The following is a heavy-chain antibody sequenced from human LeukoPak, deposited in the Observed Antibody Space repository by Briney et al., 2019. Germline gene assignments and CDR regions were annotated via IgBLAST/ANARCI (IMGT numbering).Heavy chain of an antibody. CDR2: LYGSASI. Sequence: PSETLSLTCTVSGGSISGYYWSWIRQPAGKGLEWIGRLYGSASIKYNPSLRSRLSLSGDTSKNQFSLRLGSVTAADTAVYYCAREARLASAAGLDVWGQGTMVTVS. D-gene: IGHD5-12*01. CDR3: AREARLASAAGLDV. J-gene: IGHJ6*02. CDR1: GGSISGYY. V-gene: IGHV4-4*07.